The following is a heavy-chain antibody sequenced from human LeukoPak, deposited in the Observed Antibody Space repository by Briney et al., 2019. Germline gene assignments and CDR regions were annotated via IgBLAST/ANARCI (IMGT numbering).Heavy chain of an antibody. CDR1: GGSFSGYY. Sequence: LSLTCAVYGGSFSGYYWSWIRQPPGKELEWVSYISSSGSTIYYADSVKGRFTISRDNAKNSLYLQMNSLRAEDTAVYYCARDPIDYGDNFDYWGQGTLVTVSS. D-gene: IGHD4-17*01. CDR3: ARDPIDYGDNFDY. CDR2: ISSSGSTI. J-gene: IGHJ4*02. V-gene: IGHV3-11*01.